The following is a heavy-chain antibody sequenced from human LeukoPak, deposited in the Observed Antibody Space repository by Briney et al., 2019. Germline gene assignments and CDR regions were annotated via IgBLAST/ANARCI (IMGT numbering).Heavy chain of an antibody. CDR3: ARGGGLHDP. CDR2: IYYSGST. J-gene: IGHJ5*02. CDR1: GGSISSYY. D-gene: IGHD3-16*01. V-gene: IGHV4-59*01. Sequence: SETLSLTCTVSGGSISSYYWSWIRQPPGKGLEWIGYIYYSGSTTYNPSLKSRVTISVETSKNQFSLKLSSVTAADTAVYYCARGGGLHDPWGQGTLVTVSS.